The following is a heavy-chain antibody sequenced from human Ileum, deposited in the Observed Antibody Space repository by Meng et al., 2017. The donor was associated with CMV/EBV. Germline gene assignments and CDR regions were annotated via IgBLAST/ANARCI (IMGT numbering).Heavy chain of an antibody. J-gene: IGHJ4*02. CDR3: ARGHYDSF. CDR2: ISRDNTYT. V-gene: IGHV3-11*06. CDR1: GFSFSAFH. D-gene: IGHD3-22*01. Sequence: QLFLGGSRGVLLKPEGSLERSCGASGFSFSAFHMTWIRQAPGKGPEWVSFISRDNTYTNYADSVKGRFTISRDNAKNLLFLQMNSLRVEDTALYYCARGHYDSFWGRGTLVTVSS.